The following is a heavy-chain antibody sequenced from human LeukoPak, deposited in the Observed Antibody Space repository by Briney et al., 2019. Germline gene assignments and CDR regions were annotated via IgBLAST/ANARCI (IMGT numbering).Heavy chain of an antibody. V-gene: IGHV1-2*02. D-gene: IGHD1-7*01. Sequence: GASAKVSCKASGYTFTGYYMHWVRQAPGQGLEWMGWINPNSGGTNYAQKFQGKVTMTRDTSISTAYMELSRMRSDDTAVYYCARDYLRTRVFDYWGQGTLVTVSS. CDR1: GYTFTGYY. J-gene: IGHJ4*02. CDR2: INPNSGGT. CDR3: ARDYLRTRVFDY.